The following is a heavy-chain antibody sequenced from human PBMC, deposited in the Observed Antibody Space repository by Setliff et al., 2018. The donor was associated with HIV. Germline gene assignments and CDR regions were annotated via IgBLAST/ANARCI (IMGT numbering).Heavy chain of an antibody. CDR1: GFTLTDYF. D-gene: IGHD4-17*01. V-gene: IGHV3-72*01. Sequence: GGSLRLSCAASGFTLTDYFMDWVRQPPGKGLEWLARLRNKDHGSTTEYAASVTGRFTISRDDSKNSLYLQMNYLNTEDTAVYYCTSLDYGNDYWGQGTLVTVSS. CDR2: LRNKDHGSTT. CDR3: TSLDYGNDY. J-gene: IGHJ4*02.